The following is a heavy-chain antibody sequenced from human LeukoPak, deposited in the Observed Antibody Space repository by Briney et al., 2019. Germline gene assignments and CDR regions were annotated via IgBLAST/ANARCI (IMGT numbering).Heavy chain of an antibody. CDR1: GGSISSNNW. Sequence: PSGTLSLTCAVSGGSISSNNWWSWVRPPPGKGLEWIGEIYHSGSANYNPSLKSRVTISVDKSTNQFSLELSSVTAADTAVYYCAEGGTGHLEYWGQGTLVTVSS. J-gene: IGHJ4*02. CDR2: IYHSGSA. CDR3: AEGGTGHLEY. D-gene: IGHD1-1*01. V-gene: IGHV4-4*02.